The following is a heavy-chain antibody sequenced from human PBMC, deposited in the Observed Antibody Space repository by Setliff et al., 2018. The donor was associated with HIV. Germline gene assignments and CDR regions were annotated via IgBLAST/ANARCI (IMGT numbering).Heavy chain of an antibody. Sequence: SETLSLTCTVSGGSISSYYWSWIRQPPGKGLEWIGYIYYSGSTNYNPSLKSRVTISEDTSKNQFSLKVNSVTAADTAVYYCARLAIPAATTDYWGQGTLVTVSS. V-gene: IGHV4-59*08. CDR1: GGSISSYY. CDR3: ARLAIPAATTDY. J-gene: IGHJ4*02. CDR2: IYYSGST. D-gene: IGHD2-2*01.